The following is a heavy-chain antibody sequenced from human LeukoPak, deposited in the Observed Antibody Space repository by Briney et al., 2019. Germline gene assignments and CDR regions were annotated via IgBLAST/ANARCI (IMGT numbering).Heavy chain of an antibody. V-gene: IGHV3-23*01. J-gene: IGHJ4*02. CDR3: AKDLGSWPRYYVDD. Sequence: GGSLRLSCAASGFTFSSYAMSWVRQAPGKGLEWVSAISGSGGSTYYADSVKGRFTISRDNSKNTLYLQMNSLRAEDTAVYYCAKDLGSWPRYYVDDWGQGTLVTVSS. D-gene: IGHD6-13*01. CDR1: GFTFSSYA. CDR2: ISGSGGST.